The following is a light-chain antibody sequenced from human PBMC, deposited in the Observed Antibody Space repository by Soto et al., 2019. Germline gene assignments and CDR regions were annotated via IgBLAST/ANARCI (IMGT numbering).Light chain of an antibody. CDR2: GAS. V-gene: IGKV3-15*01. Sequence: IVLSLSPVTLSVSKGERATLSCRASQSVTNSYLAWYQQKPGQAPRLLIFGASTRAAGIPARFSGSGSGTEFTLTISSLQSEDFAVYYCQQYSNWPLTFGGGTKVDI. CDR1: QSVTNSY. CDR3: QQYSNWPLT. J-gene: IGKJ4*01.